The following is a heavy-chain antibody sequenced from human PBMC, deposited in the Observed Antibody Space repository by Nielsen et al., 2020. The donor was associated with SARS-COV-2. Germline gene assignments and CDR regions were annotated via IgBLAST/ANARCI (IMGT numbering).Heavy chain of an antibody. Sequence: ASVKVSCKASGYTFTSYAMNWVRQAPGQGLEWMGWINTNTGNPTYAQGFTGRFVFSLDTSVSTAYLQISSLKAEDTAVYYCARPLGDVRYYYCGMDVWGQGTTVTVSS. CDR2: INTNTGNP. J-gene: IGHJ6*02. CDR3: ARPLGDVRYYYCGMDV. D-gene: IGHD6-6*01. V-gene: IGHV7-4-1*02. CDR1: GYTFTSYA.